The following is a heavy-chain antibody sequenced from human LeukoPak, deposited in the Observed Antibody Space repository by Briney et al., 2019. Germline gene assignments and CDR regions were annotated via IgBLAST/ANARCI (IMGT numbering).Heavy chain of an antibody. D-gene: IGHD2-15*01. CDR3: ARDPNELKLPGWFDP. CDR2: IIPIFGTA. J-gene: IGHJ5*02. Sequence: SVKVSCKASGGTFSSYAISWVRQAPGQGLEWMGGIIPIFGTANYAQKFQGRVTITADESTSTAYMELSSLRSEDTAVYYCARDPNELKLPGWFDPWGQGTLVTVSS. V-gene: IGHV1-69*13. CDR1: GGTFSSYA.